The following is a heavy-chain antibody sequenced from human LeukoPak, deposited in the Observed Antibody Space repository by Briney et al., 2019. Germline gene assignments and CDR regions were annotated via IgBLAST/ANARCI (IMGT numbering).Heavy chain of an antibody. J-gene: IGHJ4*02. D-gene: IGHD1-26*01. Sequence: GSLRLSCAASGFTFSNAWMSWVRQPPGQGLEWIGEVSLAGRTNYNPSLNSRVTMSLDETRNQVSLNLTSVTAADTAIYYCSRESGPFCPFGYWGQGTLVIVPS. CDR3: SRESGPFCPFGY. CDR2: VSLAGRT. CDR1: GFTFSNAW. V-gene: IGHV4-4*02.